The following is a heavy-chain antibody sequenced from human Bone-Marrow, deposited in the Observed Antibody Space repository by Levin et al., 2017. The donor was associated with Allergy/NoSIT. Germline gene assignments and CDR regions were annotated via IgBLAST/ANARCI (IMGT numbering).Heavy chain of an antibody. Sequence: GESLKISCTTSGFTFSTYAMHWVRQAPGKGLEWVAVISYDGSSEYYADSVKGRFTISRDNSNNTLYLQMNSLRADDTALYYCAKEVGGYSFGFVYYFDDWGQGTLVTVSS. D-gene: IGHD5-18*01. V-gene: IGHV3-30-3*02. CDR3: AKEVGGYSFGFVYYFDD. CDR2: ISYDGSSE. J-gene: IGHJ4*02. CDR1: GFTFSTYA.